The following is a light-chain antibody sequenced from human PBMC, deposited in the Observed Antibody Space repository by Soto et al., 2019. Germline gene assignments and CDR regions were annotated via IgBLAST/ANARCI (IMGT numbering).Light chain of an antibody. CDR1: QSINSAN. CDR3: QHYDRSVPIT. Sequence: EFVLTQSPGTLSLSQGEGVTLSCRTSQSINSANLAWYQQKPGQAPRLLIYGASVRATGITDRFSGGGSGTDFTLTISRLEPEDFAVYYCQHYDRSVPITFGQGTRLEIK. J-gene: IGKJ5*01. V-gene: IGKV3-20*01. CDR2: GAS.